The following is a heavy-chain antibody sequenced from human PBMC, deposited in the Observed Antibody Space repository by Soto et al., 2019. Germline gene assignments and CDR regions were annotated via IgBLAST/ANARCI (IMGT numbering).Heavy chain of an antibody. V-gene: IGHV3-9*01. CDR2: ISGSSDSI. CDR3: ANDIGSVWYSGRFDP. D-gene: IGHD6-19*01. J-gene: IGHJ5*02. CDR1: GFTFHDYA. Sequence: EVQLVESGGGLVQPGRSLRLSCTASGFTFHDYAMHWVRQAPGKGLEWVSGISGSSDSIGYADSVKGRFTISRDNAKNSLYLQMNSLSPEDTAFYYCANDIGSVWYSGRFDPWGQGTLVTVSS.